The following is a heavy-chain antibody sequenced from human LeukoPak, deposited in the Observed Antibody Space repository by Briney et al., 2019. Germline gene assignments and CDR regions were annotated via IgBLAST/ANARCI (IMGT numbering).Heavy chain of an antibody. CDR3: ARAQTYYYDTSGFGLDP. D-gene: IGHD3-22*01. CDR2: ISYDGSNK. CDR1: GFTFSSNG. Sequence: GGSLRLSCAASGFTFSSNGMHWVRQAPGKGLEWVAVISYDGSNKYYADSVMGRFTISRDNSKNTLYLQMNSLRTEDSAIYYCARAQTYYYDTSGFGLDPWGQGTLVTVSS. V-gene: IGHV3-30*03. J-gene: IGHJ5*02.